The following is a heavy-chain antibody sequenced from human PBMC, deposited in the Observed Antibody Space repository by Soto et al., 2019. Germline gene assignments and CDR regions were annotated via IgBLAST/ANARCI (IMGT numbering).Heavy chain of an antibody. CDR3: ARGRLTY. CDR2: ISGSGGST. D-gene: IGHD2-21*02. V-gene: IGHV3-23*01. Sequence: EVPLLESGGGLVHPGWSLRLSCAASGFTFSAYDMSWVRQAPGKGLEWVSAISGSGGSTYYADSVKGRFTISRDNSKNTLFLQMISLRAEDTAVYYCARGRLTYWGQGTLVTVSS. CDR1: GFTFSAYD. J-gene: IGHJ4*02.